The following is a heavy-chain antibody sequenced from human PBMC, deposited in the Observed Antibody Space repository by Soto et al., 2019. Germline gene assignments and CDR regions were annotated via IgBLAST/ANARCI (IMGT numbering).Heavy chain of an antibody. D-gene: IGHD3-22*01. J-gene: IGHJ4*02. CDR2: LTWNGEVL. CDR3: VKDSESSGYLTHLDY. CDR1: GFTFDDYA. Sequence: GGSLRLSCVASGFTFDDYAIHWVRQTPGKGLEWVSGLTWNGEVLGYADSVKGRFTISRDNARNSLYLEMNSLRPEDTALYYCVKDSESSGYLTHLDYWGQGTLVTVSS. V-gene: IGHV3-9*01.